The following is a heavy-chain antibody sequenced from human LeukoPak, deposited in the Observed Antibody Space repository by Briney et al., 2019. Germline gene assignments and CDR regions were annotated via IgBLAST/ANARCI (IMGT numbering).Heavy chain of an antibody. D-gene: IGHD6-19*01. CDR3: ARGAGYSSGWYDFDC. CDR2: IYYSGST. V-gene: IGHV4-59*01. CDR1: GGSISSYY. J-gene: IGHJ4*02. Sequence: SETLSLTCTVSGGSISSYYWSWIRQPPGKGLEWIGYIYYSGSTNYNPSLKSRVTISVDTSKNQFSLKLSSVTAADTAVYYCARGAGYSSGWYDFDCWGQGTLVTVSS.